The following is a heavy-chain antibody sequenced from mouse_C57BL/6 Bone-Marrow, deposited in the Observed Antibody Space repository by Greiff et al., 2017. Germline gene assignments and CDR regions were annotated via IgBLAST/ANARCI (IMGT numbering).Heavy chain of an antibody. D-gene: IGHD2-1*01. Sequence: EVQLVESEGGLVQPGSSMKLSCTASGFTFSDYYMAWVRQVPEKGLEWVANINYDGSSTYYLDSLKSRFIISRDNAKNILYLQMSSLKSEDTATYYCARGGIYYGNSFDYWGQGTTLTVSS. CDR2: INYDGSST. CDR1: GFTFSDYY. V-gene: IGHV5-16*01. CDR3: ARGGIYYGNSFDY. J-gene: IGHJ2*01.